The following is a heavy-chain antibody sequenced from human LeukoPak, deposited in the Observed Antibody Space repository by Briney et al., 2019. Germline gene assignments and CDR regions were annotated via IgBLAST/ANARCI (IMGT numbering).Heavy chain of an antibody. D-gene: IGHD3-9*01. CDR1: GFTFSSYW. CDR2: IYYSGST. V-gene: IGHV4-59*01. J-gene: IGHJ6*03. CDR3: ARAKGYYDILTGFESYYYTDV. Sequence: GSLRLSCAASGFTFSSYWMSWIRQPPGKGLEWIGYIYYSGSTNYNPSLKSRATISVDTSKNQFSLKLSSVTAADTAVYYCARAKGYYDILTGFESYYYTDVWGKGTTVTVSS.